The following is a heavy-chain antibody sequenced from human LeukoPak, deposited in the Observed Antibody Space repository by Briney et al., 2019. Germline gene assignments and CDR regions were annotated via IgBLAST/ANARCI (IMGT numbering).Heavy chain of an antibody. J-gene: IGHJ4*02. CDR1: GFTFSSYW. Sequence: GGSLRLSCAASGFTFSSYWMHWVRQPPGRGLVWVSRIDTDGSSATYADSVKGRFTISRDNAKNTVCLQMNSLRVEDTGVYYCASALTTVTPHFHCWGQGTLVTVSS. CDR3: ASALTTVTPHFHC. V-gene: IGHV3-74*01. D-gene: IGHD4-17*01. CDR2: IDTDGSSA.